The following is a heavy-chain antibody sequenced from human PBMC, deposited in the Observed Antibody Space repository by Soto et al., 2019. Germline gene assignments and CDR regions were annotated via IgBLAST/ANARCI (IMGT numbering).Heavy chain of an antibody. D-gene: IGHD4-4*01. V-gene: IGHV4-59*08. CDR2: IYYSGST. Sequence: SETLSLTCTVSGGSISSYYWSWIRQPPGKGLEWIGYIYYSGSTNYNPSLKSRVTISVDTSKNQFSLKLSSVTAADTAVYYCARMTTVISFDYWGQGTLVTVSS. J-gene: IGHJ4*02. CDR1: GGSISSYY. CDR3: ARMTTVISFDY.